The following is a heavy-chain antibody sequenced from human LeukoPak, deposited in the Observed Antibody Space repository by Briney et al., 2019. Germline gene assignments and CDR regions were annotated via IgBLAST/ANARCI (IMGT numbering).Heavy chain of an antibody. CDR2: IYHSGST. CDR3: ARGGDFSSGWFYFDY. Sequence: SETLSLTCAVSGGSISSGNWWSWVRQPPGKGLEWIGEIYHSGSTNYDPSLKSRVTISLDTSKNQFSLKLTSMTAADTAVYYCARGGDFSSGWFYFDYWGQGTLVPVSS. V-gene: IGHV4-4*02. D-gene: IGHD6-19*01. J-gene: IGHJ4*02. CDR1: GGSISSGNW.